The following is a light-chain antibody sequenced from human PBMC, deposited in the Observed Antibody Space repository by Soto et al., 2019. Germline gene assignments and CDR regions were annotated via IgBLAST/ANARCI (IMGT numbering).Light chain of an antibody. CDR1: QGINSY. CDR3: QQLYTYPLT. V-gene: IGKV1-9*01. Sequence: DIQLTQSPSFLSASVGDRVTVTCRASQGINSYLAWYQQKPGKAPKLLIYTASTLQSGVPSRFSGSGSGTEFTLPITILQPEDFAAYYCQQLYTYPLTFGGGTKVEIK. CDR2: TAS. J-gene: IGKJ4*01.